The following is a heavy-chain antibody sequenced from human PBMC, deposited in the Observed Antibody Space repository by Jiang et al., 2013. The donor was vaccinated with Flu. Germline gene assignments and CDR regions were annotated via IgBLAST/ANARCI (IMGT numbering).Heavy chain of an antibody. CDR3: ARVHSSSWYFDY. CDR2: ISYDGSNK. D-gene: IGHD6-13*01. V-gene: IGHV3-30-3*01. Sequence: GLEWVAVISYDGSNKYYADSVKGRFTISRDDSKNTLYLQMNSLRAEDTAVYYCARVHSSSWYFDYWGQGTLVTVSS. J-gene: IGHJ4*02.